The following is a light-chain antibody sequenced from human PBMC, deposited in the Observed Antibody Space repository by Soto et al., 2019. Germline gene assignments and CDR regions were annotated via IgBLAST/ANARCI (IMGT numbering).Light chain of an antibody. J-gene: IGKJ1*01. CDR1: QSINSW. CDR2: KAS. CDR3: QQYSSSPWT. V-gene: IGKV1-5*03. Sequence: DIQMTQSPSTLSASVGDRVTITCRASQSINSWLAWYQQKPGTAPKLLIYKASGLESGVPSRFSGSGSGTEFTLTISSLQPDDFATYYCQQYSSSPWTFGQGTKVEIK.